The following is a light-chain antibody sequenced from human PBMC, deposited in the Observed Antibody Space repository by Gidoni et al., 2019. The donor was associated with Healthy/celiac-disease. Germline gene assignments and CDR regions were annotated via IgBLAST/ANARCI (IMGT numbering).Light chain of an antibody. CDR1: QSVSSN. V-gene: IGKV3-15*01. Sequence: EIVMTQSPATLSVSPGERATLSCRASQSVSSNLAWYQQKPGQAPRLLIYGASTRATGIPARFSGSGSGTEFTITISSLQSEDFAVYYCQQYNNWPPVLTLXEXPRWXSN. CDR3: QQYNNWPPVLT. CDR2: GAS. J-gene: IGKJ4*01.